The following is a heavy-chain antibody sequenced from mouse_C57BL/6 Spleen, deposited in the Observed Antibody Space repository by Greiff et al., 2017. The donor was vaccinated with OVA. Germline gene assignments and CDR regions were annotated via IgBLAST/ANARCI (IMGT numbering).Heavy chain of an antibody. D-gene: IGHD1-1*01. Sequence: VQLQQSGPELVKPGASLKLSCTASGYSFTGYYMNWVQQSPEKSLEWIGEINPSTGGTTYNQKFKAKSTLTVDKSSSTAYMQLKSLTSEDSAVYYSASPHYYGSSYWYFDVGGTGTTVTVSS. CDR3: ASPHYYGSSYWYFDV. V-gene: IGHV1-42*01. CDR2: INPSTGGT. J-gene: IGHJ1*03. CDR1: GYSFTGYY.